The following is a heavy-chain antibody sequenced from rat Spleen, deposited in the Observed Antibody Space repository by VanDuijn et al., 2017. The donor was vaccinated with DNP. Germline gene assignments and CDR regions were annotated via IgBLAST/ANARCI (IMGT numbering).Heavy chain of an antibody. D-gene: IGHD1-5*01. CDR1: GFTFSNYY. CDR3: AREGGTTLAY. J-gene: IGHJ3*01. CDR2: ISSTGDNT. V-gene: IGHV5-25*01. Sequence: EVQLVESGGGLVQPGRSLKLSCAASGFTFSNYYMAWVRQTPTKGLEWVASISSTGDNTYYSDSVKGRFSLSRDNAKSTLYLQMDSLRSEDTATYYCAREGGTTLAYWGQGTLVTVSS.